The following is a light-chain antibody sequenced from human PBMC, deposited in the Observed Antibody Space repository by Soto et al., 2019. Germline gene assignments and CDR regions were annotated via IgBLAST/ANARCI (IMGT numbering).Light chain of an antibody. Sequence: EILLTQSPGTLSLSPGERATLSCRASQSGTSNYLAWYQQKPGQAPRLLIYGASSRATGIPDRFSGSGSGTDFTLTISRLEPEDFAVYYCQQYGASLTTFGQGTKLEI. CDR1: QSGTSNY. CDR2: GAS. V-gene: IGKV3-20*01. CDR3: QQYGASLTT. J-gene: IGKJ2*01.